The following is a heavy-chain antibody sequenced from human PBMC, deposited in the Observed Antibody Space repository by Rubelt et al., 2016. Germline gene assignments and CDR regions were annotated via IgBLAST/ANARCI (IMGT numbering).Heavy chain of an antibody. CDR2: IHYSGST. CDR1: GGSISSSSYY. D-gene: IGHD3-10*01. V-gene: IGHV4-39*01. CDR3: ARGYYYGSGSYFPFHY. J-gene: IGHJ4*02. Sequence: QLQLQESGPGLVKPSETLSLTCTVSGGSISSSSYYWGWIRQPPGKGLEWIGSIHYSGSTYYNPSLKSRGTITGNTSKNQYSRRLCFGTAADTAVYYCARGYYYGSGSYFPFHYWGQGTLVTVSS.